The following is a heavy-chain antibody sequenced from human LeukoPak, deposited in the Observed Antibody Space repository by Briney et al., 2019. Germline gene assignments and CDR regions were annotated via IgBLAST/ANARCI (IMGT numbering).Heavy chain of an antibody. D-gene: IGHD3-10*01. CDR1: GFTFSSYS. CDR2: ISSSSSTI. CDR3: AXDGXXXYGSGRETANGMDV. V-gene: IGHV3-48*01. J-gene: IGHJ6*02. Sequence: GGSLRLSCAASGFTFSSYSMNWVRQAPGKGLEWVSYISSSSSTIYYADSVKGRFTISRDNAKNSLYLQMNSLRAEDTAVYYXAXDGXXXYGSGRETANGMDVWGQGTTVTVSS.